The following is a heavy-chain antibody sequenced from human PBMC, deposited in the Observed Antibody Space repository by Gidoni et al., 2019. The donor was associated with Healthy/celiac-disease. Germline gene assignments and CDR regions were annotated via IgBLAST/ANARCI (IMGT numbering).Heavy chain of an antibody. CDR1: GFTFSSYA. V-gene: IGHV3-23*01. CDR3: AKDATAMDPYYYYGMDV. D-gene: IGHD5-18*01. Sequence: EVQLLESGGGLVQPGGSLRLSCAASGFTFSSYAMSWVRQAPGKGLGWVSAISGSGVSTYYADSVKGRFTISRDNSKNTLYLQMNSLRAEDTAVYYCAKDATAMDPYYYYGMDVWGQGTTVTVSS. CDR2: ISGSGVST. J-gene: IGHJ6*02.